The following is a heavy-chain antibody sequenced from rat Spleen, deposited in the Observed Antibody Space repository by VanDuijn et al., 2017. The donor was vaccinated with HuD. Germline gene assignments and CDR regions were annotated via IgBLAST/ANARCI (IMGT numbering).Heavy chain of an antibody. Sequence: EVQLVESGGGLVQPGRSLKLSCAASGFTFSDYAMAWVRQAPKKGLEWVASINPGGYNTYYRDSVKGRFTVSRDNSKSTLYLQVDSLRSEDTATYYCARQDTSGYSNWFAYWGQGTLVTVSS. J-gene: IGHJ3*01. CDR2: INPGGYNT. CDR3: ARQDTSGYSNWFAY. CDR1: GFTFSDYA. D-gene: IGHD4-3*01. V-gene: IGHV5-25*01.